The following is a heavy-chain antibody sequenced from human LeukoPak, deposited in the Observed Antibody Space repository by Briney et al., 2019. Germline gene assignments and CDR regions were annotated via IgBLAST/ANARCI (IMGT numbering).Heavy chain of an antibody. CDR1: GFTFSSYA. J-gene: IGHJ4*02. CDR2: INGNGGST. Sequence: PGGSLRLSCAASGFTFSSYAMSWVRQAPGKGLEWVSSINGNGGSTYYADSVKGRLTISRDNSKSTLYLQMNSLRAEDTAVYYCAKGPIPGFDYWGQGALVTVSS. V-gene: IGHV3-23*01. CDR3: AKGPIPGFDY.